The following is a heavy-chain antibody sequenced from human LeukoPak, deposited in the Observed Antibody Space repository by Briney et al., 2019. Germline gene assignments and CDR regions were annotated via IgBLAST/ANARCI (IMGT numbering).Heavy chain of an antibody. V-gene: IGHV5-51*01. CDR3: ASPTTSYARTYGAFDI. J-gene: IGHJ3*02. CDR2: IYPGDSDT. D-gene: IGHD4-17*01. CDR1: GYSFTSYW. Sequence: GESLKISCKGSGYSFTSYWIGWVRQMPGKGLEWMGIIYPGDSDTRYSPSFQGQVTISADKSISTAYLQWSSLKASDTAMYYCASPTTSYARTYGAFDIWGQGTMVTVSS.